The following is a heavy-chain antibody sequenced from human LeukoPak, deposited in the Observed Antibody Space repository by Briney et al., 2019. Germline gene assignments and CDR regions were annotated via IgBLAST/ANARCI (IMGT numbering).Heavy chain of an antibody. CDR1: GLTFGDYA. CDR2: ISSSSSYI. V-gene: IGHV3-21*01. J-gene: IGHJ4*02. Sequence: GRSLRLSCTAPGLTFGDYAMSWVRQAPGKGLEWVSFISSSSSYIYYADSVKGRFTISRDNAKNSLYLQMNSLRAEDTAVYYCARGEYGSGSYHIDYWGQGTLVTVSS. CDR3: ARGEYGSGSYHIDY. D-gene: IGHD3-10*01.